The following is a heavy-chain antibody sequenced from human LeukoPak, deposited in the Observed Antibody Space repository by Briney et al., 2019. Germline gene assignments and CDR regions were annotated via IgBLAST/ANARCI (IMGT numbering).Heavy chain of an antibody. D-gene: IGHD6-19*01. V-gene: IGHV3-48*02. CDR3: ARGRRAVAGFIDC. CDR1: GLTFSNYG. Sequence: GGSLRLSCVASGLTFSNYGMNWVRQAPGRGLEWISYISSSSDTIYYADSVKGRFTISRDNAKNSLYLQMNSLRDEDTAVYYCARGRRAVAGFIDCCGQGTLVTVSS. CDR2: ISSSSDTI. J-gene: IGHJ4*02.